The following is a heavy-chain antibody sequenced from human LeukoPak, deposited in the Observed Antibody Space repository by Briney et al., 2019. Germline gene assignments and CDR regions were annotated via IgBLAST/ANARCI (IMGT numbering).Heavy chain of an antibody. J-gene: IGHJ6*03. V-gene: IGHV3-7*01. D-gene: IGHD4-17*01. Sequence: PGGSVRLSCAVSGFTFSSYWMGWVRQASGKGLAWVANINQDESLKYYEHSVKGRFTISRDNPHNSLYLQMNRLGAEDTAVYFCARLGPVTKDRYIDVAGKGTTVTISS. CDR3: ARLGPVTKDRYIDV. CDR1: GFTFSSYW. CDR2: INQDESLK.